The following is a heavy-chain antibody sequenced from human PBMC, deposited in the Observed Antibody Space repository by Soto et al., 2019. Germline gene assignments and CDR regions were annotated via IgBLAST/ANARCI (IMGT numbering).Heavy chain of an antibody. J-gene: IGHJ4*02. CDR2: IKQDGSEK. D-gene: IGHD6-6*01. CDR1: GFTFSSYW. V-gene: IGHV3-7*01. Sequence: GESLKISCAASGFTFSSYWMSWVRQAPGKGLEWVANIKQDGSEKYYVDSVKGRFTISRDNAKNSLYLQMNSLRAEDTAVYYCARAPSSSFDYWGQGTLVTVSS. CDR3: ARAPSSSFDY.